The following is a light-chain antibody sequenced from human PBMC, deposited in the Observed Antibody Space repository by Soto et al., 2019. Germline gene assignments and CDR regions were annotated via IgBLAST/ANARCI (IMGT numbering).Light chain of an antibody. J-gene: IGLJ2*01. CDR1: SSNIGAGYD. CDR3: QSYDSSLSGYVV. CDR2: GNS. Sequence: QSVLTQPPSVSGAPGQRVTISCTGSSSNIGAGYDVYWNQQLPGTAPKLLIYGNSNRPSGVPDRFSGSKSGTSASLAITGLQAEDEAEYYCQSYDSSLSGYVVFGGGTKLTVL. V-gene: IGLV1-40*01.